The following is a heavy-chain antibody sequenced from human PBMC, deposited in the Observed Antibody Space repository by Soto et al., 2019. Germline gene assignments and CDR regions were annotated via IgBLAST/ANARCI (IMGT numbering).Heavy chain of an antibody. V-gene: IGHV2-5*02. D-gene: IGHD2-15*01. Sequence: QITLKESGPTLVKPTQPLTLTCTFSGFSLSTSGVGVGWIRQPPGKALEWLALIYWDDDERYSPSLKSRLTITKDTSKNQVVLTMTNMDPVDAATYYCAHSERHCRGGSCYSFFDYWGQGTLVTVSS. CDR2: IYWDDDE. CDR3: AHSERHCRGGSCYSFFDY. J-gene: IGHJ4*02. CDR1: GFSLSTSGVG.